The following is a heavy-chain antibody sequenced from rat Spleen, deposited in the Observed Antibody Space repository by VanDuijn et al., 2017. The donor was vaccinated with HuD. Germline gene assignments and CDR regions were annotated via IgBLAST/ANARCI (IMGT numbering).Heavy chain of an antibody. J-gene: IGHJ3*01. Sequence: EVQLVESGGGLVQPGRSLKLSCAASGFTFSDYNMAWVRQASKKGLEWVATIIHDGSRTYYRDYMKGRFTNSRDNTESTLYRQMDSLRSEDTAPYDCTTHNFAYWGQGTLVTVSS. V-gene: IGHV5S10*01. CDR2: IIHDGSRT. CDR1: GFTFSDYN. CDR3: TTHNFAY.